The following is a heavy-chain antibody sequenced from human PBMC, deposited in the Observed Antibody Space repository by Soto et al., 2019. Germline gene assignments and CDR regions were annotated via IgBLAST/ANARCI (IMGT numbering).Heavy chain of an antibody. V-gene: IGHV1-3*01. J-gene: IGHJ3*02. CDR2: INAGNGNT. D-gene: IGHD3-10*01. Sequence: ASVKVSCKASGYTFTSYAMHWVRQAPGQRLEWMGWINAGNGNTKYSQRFQGRVTITRDTSASTAYMELSSLRSEDTAVYYCARDTYGSGSYRGPGDAFDIWGQGTMVTVSS. CDR1: GYTFTSYA. CDR3: ARDTYGSGSYRGPGDAFDI.